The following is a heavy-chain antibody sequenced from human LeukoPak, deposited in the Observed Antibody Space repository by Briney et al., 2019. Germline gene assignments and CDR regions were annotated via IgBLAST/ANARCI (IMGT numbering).Heavy chain of an antibody. CDR3: ARDRWLVPEGP. CDR1: GYTFTTYG. D-gene: IGHD3-9*01. CDR2: ISPNDGNT. Sequence: ASVKVSCKASGYTFTTYGITWVRQAPGQGLEWMGWISPNDGNTDYAPKLQGRVTMTTDTSTTTAYMEVRNLKSDDTAVYYCARDRWLVPEGPWGQGTLVTVSS. J-gene: IGHJ5*02. V-gene: IGHV1-18*01.